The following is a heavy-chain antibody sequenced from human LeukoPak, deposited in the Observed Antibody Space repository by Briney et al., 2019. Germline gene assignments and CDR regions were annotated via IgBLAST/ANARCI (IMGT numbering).Heavy chain of an antibody. D-gene: IGHD2-15*01. CDR3: ARDQYCSGGSCYPFDY. V-gene: IGHV4-61*01. CDR1: GGSVSSGSYY. CDR2: VYYRGST. Sequence: SETPSLTCTVSGGSVSSGSYYWSWIRQPPGKGLEWIVYVYYRGSTNYNPSLKSRVTISVDTSKNQFSLKLSSVTAADTALYYCARDQYCSGGSCYPFDYWGQGTLVTVSS. J-gene: IGHJ4*02.